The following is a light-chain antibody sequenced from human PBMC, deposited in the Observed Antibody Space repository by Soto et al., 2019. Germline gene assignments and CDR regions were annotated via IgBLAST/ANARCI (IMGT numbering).Light chain of an antibody. CDR3: MQDLQTLPGT. Sequence: DIVMTQSPLSLPVTPGEPASISCRSSQSLLHSNGYNYLAWYLQKPGQSPQLLIYLGSNRASGDPEVFSSSGAGREVKLKISRVEAEDVGVYYYMQDLQTLPGTFRQGTKLEIK. CDR2: LGS. J-gene: IGKJ2*02. V-gene: IGKV2-28*01. CDR1: QSLLHSNGYNY.